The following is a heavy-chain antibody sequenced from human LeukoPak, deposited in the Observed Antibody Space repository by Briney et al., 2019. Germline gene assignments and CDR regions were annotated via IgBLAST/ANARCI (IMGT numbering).Heavy chain of an antibody. CDR2: IYSGGST. D-gene: IGHD3-22*01. J-gene: IGHJ4*02. Sequence: GGSLRLSCAASGFTVSSNYMSWVRQAPGKGLEWVSVIYSGGSTFYADSVKGRFTISRDNSKSTLFLQMNSLRAEDTAVYYCAKSSYYDSSGYYRGYYFDYWGQGTLVTVSS. V-gene: IGHV3-53*01. CDR1: GFTVSSNY. CDR3: AKSSYYDSSGYYRGYYFDY.